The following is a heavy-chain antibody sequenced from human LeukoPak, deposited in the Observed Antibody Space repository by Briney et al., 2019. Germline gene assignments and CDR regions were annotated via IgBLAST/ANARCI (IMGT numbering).Heavy chain of an antibody. CDR1: GCSISSGSYY. CDR3: ARFGRYCSSTSCLYAFDI. D-gene: IGHD2-2*01. V-gene: IGHV4-61*02. CDR2: IYTSGST. Sequence: PSETLSLTCTVCGCSISSGSYYWRWIRQPAGEGLVWIGRIYTSGSTNYNPPLKSRVTISVDTSKNQFSLKLSSVTAADTAVYYCARFGRYCSSTSCLYAFDIWGQGTMVTVSS. J-gene: IGHJ3*02.